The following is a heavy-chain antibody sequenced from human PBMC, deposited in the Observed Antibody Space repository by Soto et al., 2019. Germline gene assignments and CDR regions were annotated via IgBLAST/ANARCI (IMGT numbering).Heavy chain of an antibody. J-gene: IGHJ4*02. V-gene: IGHV1-69*01. CDR1: GGTFSSYA. Sequence: QVQLVQSGAEVKKPGASVKVSCKASGGTFSSYAISWVRQAPGQGLEWMGGIIPIFGTANYAQKFQGRDTITSDESTSAAYMELSSLRSEDTAVYYCATGGGDSSSTSGYPYYFDYWGQGTLVTVST. D-gene: IGHD2-2*01. CDR3: ATGGGDSSSTSGYPYYFDY. CDR2: IIPIFGTA.